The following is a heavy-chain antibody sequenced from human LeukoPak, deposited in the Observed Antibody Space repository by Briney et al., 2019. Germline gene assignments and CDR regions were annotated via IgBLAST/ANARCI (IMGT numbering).Heavy chain of an antibody. D-gene: IGHD6-19*01. V-gene: IGHV1-2*02. CDR2: INPNSGGT. J-gene: IGHJ3*02. CDR3: ARDQRSSGWYPGPARAFDI. Sequence: GASVKLCCKASGYTFTRYYMHWVPQSPGQGLEWRGWINPNSGGTNYAQKFQGRVTMTRDTSISTAYMELSRLRSDDTAVYYCARDQRSSGWYPGPARAFDIWGQGTMVTVSS. CDR1: GYTFTRYY.